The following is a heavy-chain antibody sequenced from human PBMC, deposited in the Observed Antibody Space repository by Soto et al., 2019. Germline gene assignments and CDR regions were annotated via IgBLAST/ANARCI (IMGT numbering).Heavy chain of an antibody. CDR1: GYSIRSGYF. J-gene: IGHJ6*02. Sequence: SETLSLTCAVSGYSIRSGYFWGWIRQPPGKGLEWIGSMYHSGITYYNLSLKSRVTISVDTSNNQLSLKLSSATAADTAVYYCARSMYSTSAQLYYGMDVWGQGTTVTVSS. CDR3: ARSMYSTSAQLYYGMDV. V-gene: IGHV4-38-2*01. CDR2: MYHSGIT. D-gene: IGHD6-6*01.